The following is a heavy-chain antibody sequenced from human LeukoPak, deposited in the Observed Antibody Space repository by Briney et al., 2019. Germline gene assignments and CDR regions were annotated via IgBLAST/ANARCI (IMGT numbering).Heavy chain of an antibody. V-gene: IGHV1-2*02. J-gene: IGHJ4*02. CDR1: GYTFTGYY. CDR2: INPNSGGT. D-gene: IGHD1-26*01. CDR3: ARGQATTLGLYCFDY. Sequence: GASVKVSCKASGYTFTGYYMHWVRQAPGQGLEWVGWINPNSGGTNYAQKFQGRVTMTRDTSISTAYMELSRLRSDDTAVYYCARGQATTLGLYCFDYWGQGTLVTVSS.